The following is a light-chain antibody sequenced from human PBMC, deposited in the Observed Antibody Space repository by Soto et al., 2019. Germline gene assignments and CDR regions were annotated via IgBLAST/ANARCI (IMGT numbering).Light chain of an antibody. J-gene: IGLJ1*01. Sequence: QSVLTQPPSVSGAPGQSVTISCTGSSSNIGAGHDVHWYQQFPGKAPKVLIYGNNNRPSGVPDRFSGSKSGISASLAITGLQAADEADYYCPTYDNSVNAANGFAGGTKVTV. CDR3: PTYDNSVNAANG. V-gene: IGLV1-40*01. CDR2: GNN. CDR1: SSNIGAGHD.